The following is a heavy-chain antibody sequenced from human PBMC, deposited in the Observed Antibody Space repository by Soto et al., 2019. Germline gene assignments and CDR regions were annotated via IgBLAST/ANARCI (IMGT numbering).Heavy chain of an antibody. CDR3: ARDGIWWFPGTLYYYGMGV. Sequence: GGSLRLSCAASGFTFSSYGMHWVRQAPGKGLEWVAVIWYDGSNKYYADSVKGRFTISRDNSRNTLYLQMNSLRAEDTAVYYCARDGIWWFPGTLYYYGMGVWGQGTTVTVSS. V-gene: IGHV3-33*01. J-gene: IGHJ6*02. D-gene: IGHD2-15*01. CDR2: IWYDGSNK. CDR1: GFTFSSYG.